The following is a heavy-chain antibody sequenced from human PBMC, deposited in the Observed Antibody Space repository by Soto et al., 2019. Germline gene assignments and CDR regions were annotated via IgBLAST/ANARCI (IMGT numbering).Heavy chain of an antibody. Sequence: SVKVSCKASGGTFSSYTISWVRQAPGQGLEWMGRIIPILGIENYAQKFQGRVTITADKSTSTAYMELSSLRSEDTAVYYCASDLEYSGYDIEGYCSDYWGQGTLVTVSS. CDR2: IIPILGIE. D-gene: IGHD5-12*01. V-gene: IGHV1-69*02. CDR3: ASDLEYSGYDIEGYCSDY. J-gene: IGHJ4*02. CDR1: GGTFSSYT.